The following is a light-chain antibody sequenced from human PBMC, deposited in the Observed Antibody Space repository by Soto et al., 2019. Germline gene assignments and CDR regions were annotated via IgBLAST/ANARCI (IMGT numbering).Light chain of an antibody. CDR2: TAS. V-gene: IGKV1-39*01. J-gene: IGKJ2*01. CDR3: QQSYSIPYV. Sequence: DVQLSQSPSYLSASVGVRVTITCRASQSISTYVNCYQQKPGKALQLLIHTASSLQGGVPSRFSSSGSGTDSTLTISSLHPEDSANYYCQQSYSIPYVLGQATKLEIE. CDR1: QSISTY.